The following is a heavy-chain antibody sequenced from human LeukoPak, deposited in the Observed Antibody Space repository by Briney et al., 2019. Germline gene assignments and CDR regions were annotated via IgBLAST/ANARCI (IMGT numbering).Heavy chain of an antibody. J-gene: IGHJ3*02. D-gene: IGHD3-22*01. CDR2: INPKIGVT. V-gene: IGHV1-2*06. CDR1: VYTFTGYY. CDR3: ATLMYYYDSSGFTGEGAFDI. Sequence: ASVKVSCKAPVYTFTGYYMHGVRQAPGQGLGCMGRINPKIGVTYYAQKFQGRVTMTRDTPISTAYMELSRLRSDDTAVYYCATLMYYYDSSGFTGEGAFDIWGQGTMVTVSS.